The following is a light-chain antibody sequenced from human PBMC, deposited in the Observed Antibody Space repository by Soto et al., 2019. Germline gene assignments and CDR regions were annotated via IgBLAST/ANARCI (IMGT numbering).Light chain of an antibody. CDR2: GGS. V-gene: IGKV3-15*01. CDR1: QSVSSN. CDR3: QQYNNWPPNT. Sequence: EIVMTQSPATLSVSPGERATLSCRASQSVSSNLAWYQQKPGQAPRLLIYGGSTRATGIPARFSGSGSGTAFTLTLSGLQSEDVAVYYCQQYNNWPPNTFGQGPKLEIK. J-gene: IGKJ2*01.